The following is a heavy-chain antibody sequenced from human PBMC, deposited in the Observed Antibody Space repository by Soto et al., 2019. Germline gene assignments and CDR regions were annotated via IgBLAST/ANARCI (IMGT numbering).Heavy chain of an antibody. CDR1: GYTFTSYD. CDR2: MNPNSGNT. CDR3: ARGFQTDGKYYYYGMDV. J-gene: IGHJ6*02. Sequence: GASVKVSCKASGYTFTSYDINCVRQATGQGLEWMGWMNPNSGNTGYAQKFQGRVTMTRNTSISTAYMELSSLRSEDTAVYYCARGFQTDGKYYYYGMDVWGQGTTVTVSS. D-gene: IGHD1-1*01. V-gene: IGHV1-8*01.